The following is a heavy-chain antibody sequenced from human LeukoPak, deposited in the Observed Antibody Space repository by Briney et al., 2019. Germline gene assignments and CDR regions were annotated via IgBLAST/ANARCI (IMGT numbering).Heavy chain of an antibody. CDR3: ASSSGWNDY. CDR2: IYYSGST. J-gene: IGHJ4*02. V-gene: IGHV4-59*01. CDR1: SGSISSYY. Sequence: SETLSLTCTVSSGSISSYYWSWIRQPPGKGLEWIGYIYYSGSTNYNPSLKSRVTISVDTSKNQFSLKLNSVTAADTAVYYCASSSGWNDYWGQGTLVTVSS. D-gene: IGHD6-19*01.